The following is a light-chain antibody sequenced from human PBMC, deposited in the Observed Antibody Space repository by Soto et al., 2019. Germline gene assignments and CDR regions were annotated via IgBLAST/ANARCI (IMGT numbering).Light chain of an antibody. CDR2: RAS. Sequence: IVLTQSPGTLSLSPGERATLSCRASQSVTSNSLAWYQQKPGQAPRLLIYRASSRATGTPDRFSASGSGTDFTLIINRLEPEDFAVYYCQNYSNSLWTFGQGTKVEI. V-gene: IGKV3-20*01. J-gene: IGKJ1*01. CDR3: QNYSNSLWT. CDR1: QSVTSNS.